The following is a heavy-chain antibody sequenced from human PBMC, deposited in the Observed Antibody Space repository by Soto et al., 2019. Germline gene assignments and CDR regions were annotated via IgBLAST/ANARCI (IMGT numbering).Heavy chain of an antibody. V-gene: IGHV3-21*01. D-gene: IGHD6-19*01. CDR3: AREDSIIIPAVADF. Sequence: GGSLRLSCAVSGFTLTNYGINWVRQAPGKGLEWVSSVSKSDYTYYSDSVKGRFTISRDNAQNSVSLQMNNLRAEDTAVYYCAREDSIIIPAVADFWGQGTLVTVSS. J-gene: IGHJ4*02. CDR2: VSKSDYT. CDR1: GFTLTNYG.